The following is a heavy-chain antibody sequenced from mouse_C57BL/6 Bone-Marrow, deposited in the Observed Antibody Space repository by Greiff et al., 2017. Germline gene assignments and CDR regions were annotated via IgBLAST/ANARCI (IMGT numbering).Heavy chain of an antibody. D-gene: IGHD2-4*01. V-gene: IGHV1-15*01. J-gene: IGHJ3*01. CDR3: TRPIYYDYDGGFAY. CDR2: IDPETGGT. CDR1: GYTFTDYE. Sequence: VQLQQSGAELVRPGASVTLSCKASGYTFTDYEMHWVKQTPVHGLEWIGAIDPETGGTAYNQKFKGKAILTADKSSSTAYMELRSLTSEDSAVYYCTRPIYYDYDGGFAYWGQGTLVTVSA.